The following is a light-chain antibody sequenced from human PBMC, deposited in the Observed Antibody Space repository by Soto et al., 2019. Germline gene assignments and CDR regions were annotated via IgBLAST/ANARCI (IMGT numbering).Light chain of an antibody. V-gene: IGKV3-15*01. CDR1: QTIYSN. CDR2: RAS. J-gene: IGKJ1*01. CDR3: QQYQNLWT. Sequence: IGMTQSPATLSVSPGERATLSCRASQTIYSNVAWYQQRTGQPPRLLIYRASSRATGIPARFSGSGSGTEFTLPINSLQSEDFAVDYCQQYQNLWTFGQGTKVEIK.